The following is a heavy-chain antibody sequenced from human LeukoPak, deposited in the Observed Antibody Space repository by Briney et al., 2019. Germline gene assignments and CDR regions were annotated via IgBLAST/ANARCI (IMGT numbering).Heavy chain of an antibody. D-gene: IGHD6-19*01. CDR3: ARDLFLPWSVAVAHRLYFDY. CDR1: GYTFTSYG. CDR2: ISAYNGNT. V-gene: IGHV1-18*01. Sequence: GASVKVSCKASGYTFTSYGISWVRQAPGQGLEWMGWISAYNGNTNYAQKLQGRVTMTTDTSTSTAYMELRSLRSDDTAVYYCARDLFLPWSVAVAHRLYFDYWGQGTLVTVSS. J-gene: IGHJ4*02.